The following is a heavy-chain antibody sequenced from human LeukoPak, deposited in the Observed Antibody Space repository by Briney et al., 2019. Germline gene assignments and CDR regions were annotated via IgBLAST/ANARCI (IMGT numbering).Heavy chain of an antibody. V-gene: IGHV4-34*01. J-gene: IGHJ4*02. D-gene: IGHD3-10*01. CDR1: GGPFSGYF. Sequence: PSETLSLTCAVSGGPFSGYFWSWIRQSSGKGLEWIGEIHNSGTTNYNPSLNSRVTISEDTSKNQFYLNLSSVTAAGTAVYYCARRYYYNLGSFPFDFWGQGTLVTVSS. CDR2: IHNSGTT. CDR3: ARRYYYNLGSFPFDF.